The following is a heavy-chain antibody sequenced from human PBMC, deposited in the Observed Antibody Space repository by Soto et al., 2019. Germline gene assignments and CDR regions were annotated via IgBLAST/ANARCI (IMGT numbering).Heavy chain of an antibody. Sequence: SETLSLTCAVYGGSFSGYYWSWIRQPPGKGLEWIGEINHSGSTYYNPSLKSRVTISVDRSKNQFSLKLSSVTAADTAVYYCARAGVYGYGMDVWGQGTTVTVSS. J-gene: IGHJ6*02. CDR3: ARAGVYGYGMDV. V-gene: IGHV4-34*01. CDR1: GGSFSGYY. D-gene: IGHD6-6*01. CDR2: INHSGST.